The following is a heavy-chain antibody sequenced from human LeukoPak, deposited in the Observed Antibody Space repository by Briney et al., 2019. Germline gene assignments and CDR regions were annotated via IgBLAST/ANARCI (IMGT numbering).Heavy chain of an antibody. CDR1: GYTFTSYD. D-gene: IGHD4-17*01. J-gene: IGHJ4*02. V-gene: IGHV1-8*01. CDR3: ARTRGYGDYGSTKLGEFDY. Sequence: EASVTVSCQASGYTFTSYDINWVRQATGQGLAWMGWMNPNSGNTGYAQKFQGRVTMTRNTSISTAYMGLSSLRSGNTAVYYRARTRGYGDYGSTKLGEFDYWGQGTLVTVSS. CDR2: MNPNSGNT.